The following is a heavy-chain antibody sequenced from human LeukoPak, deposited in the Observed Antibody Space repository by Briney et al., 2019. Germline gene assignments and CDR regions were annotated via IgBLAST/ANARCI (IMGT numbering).Heavy chain of an antibody. CDR3: TRGWLRSGFDF. V-gene: IGHV6-1*01. J-gene: IGHJ4*02. CDR1: GDSVSGDSGA. Sequence: SQTLSLTCAISGDSVSGDSGAWNWIRQSPSRGLEWLGRTYYRSKWYNDYAVSVKSRITINPDTSKNQLSLQLNSVTSEDSAIYYCTRGWLRSGFDFWGQGTLVTVSS. D-gene: IGHD5-12*01. CDR2: TYYRSKWYN.